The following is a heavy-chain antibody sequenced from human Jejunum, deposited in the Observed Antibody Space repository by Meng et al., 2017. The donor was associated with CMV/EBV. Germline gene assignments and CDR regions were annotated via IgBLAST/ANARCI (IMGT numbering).Heavy chain of an antibody. CDR2: IYSPDNP. Sequence: GCTFGSYAMSWVRKAPGKGLEWVSLIYSPDNPYYADSVKGRFTISRDNSKNTLYLQMNSLRAEDTAVYYCAQYCSSTSCSLRAFDYWGQGTLVTVSS. D-gene: IGHD2/OR15-2a*01. CDR3: AQYCSSTSCSLRAFDY. CDR1: GCTFGSYA. V-gene: IGHV3-23*03. J-gene: IGHJ4*02.